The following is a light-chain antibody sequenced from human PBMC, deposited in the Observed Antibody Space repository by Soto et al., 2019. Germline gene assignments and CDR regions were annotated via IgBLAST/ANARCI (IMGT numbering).Light chain of an antibody. CDR2: SAV. Sequence: DIQMTESPSSLSASVGDRVNITCRASHSVYNYFHWYQQKPGKAPRLLVLSAVKLEFGVPSRFSGSGSGTDFALTNSGLQPEDFASYFCQQTYINPISFGRGTRL. V-gene: IGKV1-39*01. CDR3: QQTYINPIS. CDR1: HSVYNY. J-gene: IGKJ5*01.